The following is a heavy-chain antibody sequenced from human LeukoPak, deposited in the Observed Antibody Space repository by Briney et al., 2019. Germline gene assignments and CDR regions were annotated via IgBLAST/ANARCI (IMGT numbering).Heavy chain of an antibody. J-gene: IGHJ6*04. CDR2: INHSGST. Sequence: SETLSLTCAVYGGSFSGYYWSWIRQPPGKGLEWIGEINHSGSTNYNPSLKSRVTISVDTSKNQFSLKLSSVTAADTAVYYCARRPMVRGVIIGPVYGMDVWGKGTTVTVSS. CDR3: ARRPMVRGVIIGPVYGMDV. D-gene: IGHD3-10*01. V-gene: IGHV4-34*01. CDR1: GGSFSGYY.